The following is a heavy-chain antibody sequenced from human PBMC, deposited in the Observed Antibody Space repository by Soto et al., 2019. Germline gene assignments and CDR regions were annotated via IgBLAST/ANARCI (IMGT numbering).Heavy chain of an antibody. CDR2: IYYSGST. J-gene: IGHJ4*02. Sequence: TLSLTCTVSGGSISSGGYYWSWIRQHPGKGLEWIGYIYYSGSTYYNPSLKSRVTISVDTSKNQFSLKLSSVTAADTAVYYCARDYDSSGYAPRFDYWGQGTLVTVSS. CDR3: ARDYDSSGYAPRFDY. D-gene: IGHD3-22*01. V-gene: IGHV4-31*03. CDR1: GGSISSGGYY.